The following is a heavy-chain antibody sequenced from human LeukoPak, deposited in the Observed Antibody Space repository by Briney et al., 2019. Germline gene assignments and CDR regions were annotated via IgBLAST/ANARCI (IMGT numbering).Heavy chain of an antibody. V-gene: IGHV1-8*01. CDR2: MNPNSGNT. CDR1: GYTFTSYD. J-gene: IGHJ3*02. CDR3: ARDWVVPAALNADAFDI. Sequence: ASVKVSCKASGYTFTSYDINWVRQATGQGLEWMGWMNPNSGNTGYAQKFQGRVTMTRNTSISTAYMELSSLRSEDTAVYYCARDWVVPAALNADAFDIRGQGTMVTVSS. D-gene: IGHD2-2*01.